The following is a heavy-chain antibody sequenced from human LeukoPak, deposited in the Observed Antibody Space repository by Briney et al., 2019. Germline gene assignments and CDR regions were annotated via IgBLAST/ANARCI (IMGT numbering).Heavy chain of an antibody. V-gene: IGHV3-64D*06. CDR1: GFTFSSYA. CDR3: VNTGSIVVVPAAMSFDY. CDR2: ISSNGGST. J-gene: IGHJ4*02. D-gene: IGHD2-2*01. Sequence: GGSVRLSCSASGFTFSSYAMHWVRQAPGKGLEYVPAISSNGGSTYYADSVKGRFTISRDNSKNTLYLQMSSLRAEDTAVYYCVNTGSIVVVPAAMSFDYWGQGTLVTVSS.